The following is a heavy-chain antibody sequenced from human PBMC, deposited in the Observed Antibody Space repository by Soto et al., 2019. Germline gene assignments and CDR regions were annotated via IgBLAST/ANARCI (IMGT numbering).Heavy chain of an antibody. Sequence: GGPVKVSCKASGYTFTSYDINWVRQATGQGLEWMGWMNPNSGNTGYAQKFQGRVTMTRNTSISTAYMELSSLRSEDTVVYYCATFYSGYDYVTDDAFDIWG. J-gene: IGHJ3*02. CDR2: MNPNSGNT. V-gene: IGHV1-8*01. D-gene: IGHD5-12*01. CDR1: GYTFTSYD. CDR3: ATFYSGYDYVTDDAFDI.